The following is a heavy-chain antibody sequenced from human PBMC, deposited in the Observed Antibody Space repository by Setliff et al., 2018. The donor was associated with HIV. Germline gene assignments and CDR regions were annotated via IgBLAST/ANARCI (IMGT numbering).Heavy chain of an antibody. CDR2: IFYRGTT. J-gene: IGHJ3*02. V-gene: IGHV4-39*01. CDR1: GGSFSSTTYY. Sequence: SETLSLTCTVSGGSFSSTTYYWGWIRQPPGKGLEWIGSIFYRGTTYDNSSLKSRLTMSVDTSKNQFSLRPTFLTAADTAVYYCARLSPLRAFDIWGQGTMVTVSS. CDR3: ARLSPLRAFDI.